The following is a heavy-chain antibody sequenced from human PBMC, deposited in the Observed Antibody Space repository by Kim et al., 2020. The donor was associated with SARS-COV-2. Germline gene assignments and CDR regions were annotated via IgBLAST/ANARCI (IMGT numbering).Heavy chain of an antibody. D-gene: IGHD6-19*01. J-gene: IGHJ6*02. CDR2: IWYDGSNK. CDR3: ARGHSGAVAGTVYYYYYGMDV. CDR1: GFTFSSYG. V-gene: IGHV3-33*01. Sequence: GGSLRLSCAASGFTFSSYGMHWVRQAPGKGLEWVAVIWYDGSNKYYADSVKGRFTISRDNSKNTLYLQMNSLRAEDTAVYYCARGHSGAVAGTVYYYYYGMDVWGQGTTVTVSS.